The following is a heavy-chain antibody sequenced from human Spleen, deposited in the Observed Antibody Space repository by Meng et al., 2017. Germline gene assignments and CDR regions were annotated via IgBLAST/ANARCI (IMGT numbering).Heavy chain of an antibody. Sequence: QVHVEPWGAGLLKPSETLALPFFFAGGSVSDYYWSWIRQPPGKGLEWIGEINHSGSTNYNPSLESRATISVDTSQNNLSLKLSSVTAADSAVCFCARGPTTMAHDFDYWGQGTLVTVSS. CDR2: INHSGST. CDR3: ARGPTTMAHDFDY. D-gene: IGHD4-11*01. J-gene: IGHJ4*02. V-gene: IGHV4-34*01. CDR1: GGSVSDYY.